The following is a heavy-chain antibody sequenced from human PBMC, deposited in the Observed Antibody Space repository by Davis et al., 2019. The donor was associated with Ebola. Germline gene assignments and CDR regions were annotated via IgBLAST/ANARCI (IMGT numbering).Heavy chain of an antibody. CDR2: IRSKAYGGTT. Sequence: GGSLRLSCAASGFTFSSYAMSWFRQAPGKGLEWVGFIRSKAYGGTTEYAASVKGRFTISRDDSKSIAYLQMNSLKTEDTAVYYCTSSSWPSDYWGQGTLVTVSS. J-gene: IGHJ4*02. D-gene: IGHD6-13*01. CDR3: TSSSWPSDY. CDR1: GFTFSSYA. V-gene: IGHV3-49*03.